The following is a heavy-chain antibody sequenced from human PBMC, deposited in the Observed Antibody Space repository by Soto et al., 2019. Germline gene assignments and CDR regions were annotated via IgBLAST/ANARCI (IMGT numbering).Heavy chain of an antibody. Sequence: GGSLRLSCAASGFTFSSYSMNWVRQAPGKGLEWVSSISSSSSYIYYADSVKGRFTISRDNSKNTLYLQMNSLRAEDTAVYYCARVPGRYYDSSGYYSAPPYFDYWGQGTLVTVSS. J-gene: IGHJ4*02. CDR3: ARVPGRYYDSSGYYSAPPYFDY. CDR2: ISSSSSYI. V-gene: IGHV3-21*01. CDR1: GFTFSSYS. D-gene: IGHD3-22*01.